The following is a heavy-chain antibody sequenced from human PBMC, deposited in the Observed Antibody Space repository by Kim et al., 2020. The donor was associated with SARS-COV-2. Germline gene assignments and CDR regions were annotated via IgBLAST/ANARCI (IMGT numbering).Heavy chain of an antibody. CDR1: GGSISSYY. J-gene: IGHJ4*02. Sequence: SETLSLTCTVSGGSISSYYWSWIRQPPGKGLEWIGYIYYSGSTNYNPSLKSRVTISVDTSKNQFSLKLSSVTAADTAVYYCARHLIPMVRGESWLDYWGQGTLVTVSS. CDR3: ARHLIPMVRGESWLDY. CDR2: IYYSGST. V-gene: IGHV4-59*08. D-gene: IGHD3-10*01.